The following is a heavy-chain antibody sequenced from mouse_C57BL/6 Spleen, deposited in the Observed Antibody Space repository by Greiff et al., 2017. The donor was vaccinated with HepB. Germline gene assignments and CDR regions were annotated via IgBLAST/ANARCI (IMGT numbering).Heavy chain of an antibody. Sequence: VKLVESDAELVKPGASVKISCKVSGYTFTDHTIHWMKQRPEQGLEWIGYIYPRDGSTKYNEKFKGKATLTADKSSSTAYMQLNSLTSEDSAVYFCARGPYGNYGFAYWGQGTLVTVSA. CDR1: GYTFTDHT. V-gene: IGHV1-78*01. D-gene: IGHD2-1*01. CDR3: ARGPYGNYGFAY. J-gene: IGHJ3*01. CDR2: IYPRDGST.